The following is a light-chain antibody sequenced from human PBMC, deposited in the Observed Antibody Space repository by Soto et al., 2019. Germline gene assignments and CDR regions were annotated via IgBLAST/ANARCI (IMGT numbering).Light chain of an antibody. CDR2: AAS. CDR1: EGISSY. V-gene: IGKV1-8*01. J-gene: IGKJ3*01. Sequence: IRMTQSPSSFSASTGDRVTITCRASEGISSYLAWYQQKPGKAPKVLIYAASTLQSGVPSRFSGSGSGTDFTLTISCLQSEDFATYYCQHYYSYPLTFGPGTKVDIK. CDR3: QHYYSYPLT.